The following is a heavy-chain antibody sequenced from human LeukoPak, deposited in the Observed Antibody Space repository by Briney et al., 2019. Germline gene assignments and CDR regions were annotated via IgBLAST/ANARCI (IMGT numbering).Heavy chain of an antibody. CDR3: AAEAAYYYDSRDAFDV. V-gene: IGHV1-58*01. CDR2: IVVGSGNT. D-gene: IGHD3-22*01. CDR1: GFTFTSSA. J-gene: IGHJ3*01. Sequence: SVKVSCKASGFTFTSSAVQWVRQARGQRLEWIGWIVVGSGNTNYAQKFQERVTITRDMSTSLVYMELSSLRSKDTAVYYCAAEAAYYYDSRDAFDVWGQGTMVTVSS.